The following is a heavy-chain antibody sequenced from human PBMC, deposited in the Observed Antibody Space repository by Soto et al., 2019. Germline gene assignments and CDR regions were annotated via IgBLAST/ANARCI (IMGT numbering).Heavy chain of an antibody. V-gene: IGHV1-18*01. CDR2: ISAYNGNT. Sequence: ASVKVSCKASGYTFTSYGISWVRQAPGQGLEWMGWISAYNGNTNYAQKLQGRVTMTTDTSTSTAYMELRSLRSDDTAVYYCASGYCSGGSCSYYFDYWGQGTLVTVS. CDR3: ASGYCSGGSCSYYFDY. CDR1: GYTFTSYG. D-gene: IGHD2-15*01. J-gene: IGHJ4*02.